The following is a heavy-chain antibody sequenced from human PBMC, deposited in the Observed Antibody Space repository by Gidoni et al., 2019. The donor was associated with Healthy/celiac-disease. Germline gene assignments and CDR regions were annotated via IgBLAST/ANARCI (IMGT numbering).Heavy chain of an antibody. V-gene: IGHV4-39*01. Sequence: SCRSRAQDSIRPPPGTGLEWIGSIYYSGSPYYNPSLKSRVTISVDTSQHQFSLQLSSVTAADTAVYYCARHVDGDYTYNRFDPWGQGTLVTVSS. CDR1: SCRSRA. CDR2: IYYSGSP. CDR3: ARHVDGDYTYNRFDP. J-gene: IGHJ5*02. D-gene: IGHD4-17*01.